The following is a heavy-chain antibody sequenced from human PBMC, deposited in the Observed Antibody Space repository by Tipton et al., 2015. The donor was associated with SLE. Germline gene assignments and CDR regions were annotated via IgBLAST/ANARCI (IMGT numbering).Heavy chain of an antibody. D-gene: IGHD3-16*01. CDR2: IRVDGSNK. J-gene: IGHJ4*02. CDR3: AGGTGAYFDH. V-gene: IGHV3-30*02. CDR1: GFTYSGYA. Sequence: SLRLSCAASGFTYSGYAMHRVRQAPGKGLEWVAFIRVDGSNKDYADTVKGRFTISRDNSKNTLYLQMNRLRVEETAVYYCAGGTGAYFDHWGQGTLVTVSS.